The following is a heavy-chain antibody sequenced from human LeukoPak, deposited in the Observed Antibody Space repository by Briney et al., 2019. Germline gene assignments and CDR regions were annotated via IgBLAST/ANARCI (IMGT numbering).Heavy chain of an antibody. V-gene: IGHV3-21*01. Sequence: GGSLRLSCAASGFTFSSYSMNWVRQARGKGLEWVSSISSSSSYIYYADSVKGRFAISRDNAKNSLYLQMNSLRAEDTAVYYCARSSILEWLPYYYYYMDVWGKGTTVTVSS. J-gene: IGHJ6*03. CDR3: ARSSILEWLPYYYYYMDV. CDR1: GFTFSSYS. D-gene: IGHD3-3*01. CDR2: ISSSSSYI.